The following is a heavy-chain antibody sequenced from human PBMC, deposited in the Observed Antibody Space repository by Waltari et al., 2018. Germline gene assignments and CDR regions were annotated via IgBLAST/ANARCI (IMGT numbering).Heavy chain of an antibody. J-gene: IGHJ6*03. Sequence: QVQLQESGPGLVKPSETLSLTCTVSGGSISSYYWSWIRQPPGKGLEWIGYIYYSGSTNYNPSLKSRVTISVDTSKNQFSLKLSSVTAADTAVYYCARVVIVVVAATPYYYMDVWGKGTTVTVSS. CDR3: ARVVIVVVAATPYYYMDV. CDR2: IYYSGST. CDR1: GGSISSYY. D-gene: IGHD2-15*01. V-gene: IGHV4-59*01.